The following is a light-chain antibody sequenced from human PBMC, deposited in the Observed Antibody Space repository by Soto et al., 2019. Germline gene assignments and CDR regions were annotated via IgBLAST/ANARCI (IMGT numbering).Light chain of an antibody. CDR2: GAS. CDR3: QQYNKWPLT. Sequence: EIVMTQSPATLSVSPGERATLSCRASQSVSGNLAWYQQKPGQAPRLLIYGASTRAAGFPARFSGSGSGTEFTLTISSLQSEDFTVYYCQQYNKWPLTFGQGTKVDIK. V-gene: IGKV3-15*01. CDR1: QSVSGN. J-gene: IGKJ1*01.